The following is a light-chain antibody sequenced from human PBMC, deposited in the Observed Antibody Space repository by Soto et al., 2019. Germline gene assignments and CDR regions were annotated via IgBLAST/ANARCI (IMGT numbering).Light chain of an antibody. CDR1: SSDVGGYDH. V-gene: IGLV2-14*03. Sequence: QSALTQPASVSGSPGQSITISCTGTSSDVGGYDHVSWYQQHPGKAPKLIIYDVTVRPSGISRRFSGSKSDNTASLAVSGLQPEDEADYYCSSYTTKVTLLCGGGTKLTVL. CDR2: DVT. J-gene: IGLJ3*02. CDR3: SSYTTKVTLL.